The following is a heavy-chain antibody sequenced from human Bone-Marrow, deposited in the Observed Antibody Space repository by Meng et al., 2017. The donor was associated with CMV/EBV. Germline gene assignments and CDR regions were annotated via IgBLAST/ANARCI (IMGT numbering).Heavy chain of an antibody. V-gene: IGHV1-8*01. CDR2: MNPNSGNT. Sequence: TSYDINWVRQATGQGLEWMGWMNPNSGNTGYAQKFQGRVTMTRNTSISTAYMELSSLRSEDTAVYYCARINYYDSSGYPHRVVAFDIWGQGTMVTVSS. J-gene: IGHJ3*02. D-gene: IGHD3-22*01. CDR3: ARINYYDSSGYPHRVVAFDI. CDR1: TSYD.